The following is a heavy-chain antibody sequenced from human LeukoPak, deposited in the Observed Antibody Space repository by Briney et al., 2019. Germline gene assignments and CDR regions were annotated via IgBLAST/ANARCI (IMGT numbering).Heavy chain of an antibody. CDR2: IYYSGST. D-gene: IGHD3-22*01. J-gene: IGHJ2*01. Sequence: PSETLSLTCTVSGGSISSHYWSWIRQPPGKGLEWIGYIYYSGSTNYNPSLKSRVTISVDTSKNQFSLKLSSVTAADTAVYYCGRASSGYYYVTWYFDLWGRGTLVTVSS. V-gene: IGHV4-59*11. CDR1: GGSISSHY. CDR3: GRASSGYYYVTWYFDL.